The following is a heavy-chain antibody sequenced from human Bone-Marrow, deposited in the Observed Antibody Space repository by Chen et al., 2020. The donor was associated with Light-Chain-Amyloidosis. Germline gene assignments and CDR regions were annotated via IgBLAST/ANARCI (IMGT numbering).Heavy chain of an antibody. Sequence: EVQLVESVGDLVQPGRSLRLSCIASGFTFDDYAMHWVRQVPGKGLEWVSVISWNSDDIGYADSVKGRFIISRDNAKNSLDLQMNSLRVEDTALYYCAKDFHFGSGTSHGALDIWGRGTMVTVSS. J-gene: IGHJ3*02. CDR1: GFTFDDYA. V-gene: IGHV3-9*01. D-gene: IGHD3-10*01. CDR3: AKDFHFGSGTSHGALDI. CDR2: ISWNSDDI.